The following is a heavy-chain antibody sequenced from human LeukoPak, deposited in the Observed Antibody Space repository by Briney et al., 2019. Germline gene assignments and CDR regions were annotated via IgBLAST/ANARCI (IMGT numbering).Heavy chain of an antibody. Sequence: PGGSLRLSCAASGFTFSNYEMNWVRQAPGKGLEWVSYICSSGSIYYADSVKGRFTISRDNAKNSLYLQMNSLRAEDTAIYYCASTNYYDSSGFSNWFDPWGQGTLVTVSS. CDR2: ICSSGSI. D-gene: IGHD3-22*01. J-gene: IGHJ5*02. CDR1: GFTFSNYE. V-gene: IGHV3-48*03. CDR3: ASTNYYDSSGFSNWFDP.